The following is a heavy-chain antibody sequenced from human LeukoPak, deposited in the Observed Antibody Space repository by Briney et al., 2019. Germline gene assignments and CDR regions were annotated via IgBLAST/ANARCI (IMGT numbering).Heavy chain of an antibody. CDR2: MNPNSGNT. J-gene: IGHJ6*03. CDR1: GYTFTSYD. V-gene: IGHV1-8*01. D-gene: IGHD2-21*01. CDR3: ARDSRDSTYYMDV. Sequence: GASVKVSCKASGYTFTSYDINWVRQATGQGLEWMGWMNPNSGNTGYAQKLQGRVTMTTDTSTSTAYMELRSLRSDDTAVYYCARDSRDSTYYMDVWGKGTTVTVSS.